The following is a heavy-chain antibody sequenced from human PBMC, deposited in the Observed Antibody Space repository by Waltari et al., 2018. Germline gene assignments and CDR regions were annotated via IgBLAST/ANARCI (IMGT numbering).Heavy chain of an antibody. V-gene: IGHV3-30*02. CDR2: IRYDRSNK. CDR3: ARDRGWPNYLDY. D-gene: IGHD6-19*01. J-gene: IGHJ4*02. CDR1: GLIFSSYG. Sequence: QVRLVESGGGVVQPGGSLRLACATSGLIFSSYGMHWVRQAPGKGLEWVTYIRYDRSNKYYADSVKGRFTISRDSSKNTLYLQMNSLRAEDTAVYYCARDRGWPNYLDYWGQGSLVTVSS.